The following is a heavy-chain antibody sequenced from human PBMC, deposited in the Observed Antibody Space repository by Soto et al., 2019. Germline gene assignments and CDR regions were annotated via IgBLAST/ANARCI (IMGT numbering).Heavy chain of an antibody. D-gene: IGHD3-22*01. Sequence: QITLKESGPTLVKPTQTLTLTCTFSGFSLSTSGVGVGWIRQPPGKALEWLALIYWDDDKRYSPSLKSRLTITEDTSKNQVVLTMTNMDPVDTATYYCAHQGTYDSDSSGYRIEYWGQGTLVTVSS. J-gene: IGHJ4*02. V-gene: IGHV2-5*02. CDR3: AHQGTYDSDSSGYRIEY. CDR2: IYWDDDK. CDR1: GFSLSTSGVG.